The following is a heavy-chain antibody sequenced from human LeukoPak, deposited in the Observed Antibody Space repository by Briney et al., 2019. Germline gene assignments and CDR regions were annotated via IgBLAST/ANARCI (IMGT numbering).Heavy chain of an antibody. V-gene: IGHV4-59*01. D-gene: IGHD4/OR15-4a*01. J-gene: IGHJ6*03. Sequence: SETLSLACTVSGGSISSYYWSWIRQPPGKGLEWTGYIYYSGSTNYNPSLKSRVTISVDTSKNQFSLKLSSVTAADTAVYYCARGGHYGGSTYYYYMDVWGKGTTVTVSS. CDR3: ARGGHYGGSTYYYYMDV. CDR2: IYYSGST. CDR1: GGSISSYY.